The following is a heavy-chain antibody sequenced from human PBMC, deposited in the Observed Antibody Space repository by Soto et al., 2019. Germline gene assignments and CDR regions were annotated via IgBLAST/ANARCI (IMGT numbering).Heavy chain of an antibody. Sequence: QLQLQESGPGLVKPSETLSLTCTVSGGSISSSSYYWGWIRQPPGKGLEWIGSIYYSGSTYYNPSLKSRVSISVDTSENLCSRKLSSVTAADTAVYYCARQVVAATDFLDYWGQGTLVTVSS. CDR3: ARQVVAATDFLDY. J-gene: IGHJ4*02. CDR1: GGSISSSSYY. V-gene: IGHV4-39*01. D-gene: IGHD2-15*01. CDR2: IYYSGST.